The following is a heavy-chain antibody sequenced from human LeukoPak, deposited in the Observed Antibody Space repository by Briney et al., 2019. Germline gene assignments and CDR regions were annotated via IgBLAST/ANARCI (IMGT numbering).Heavy chain of an antibody. J-gene: IGHJ6*02. CDR3: AREPVLEYQLLLFAYYYYGMDV. Sequence: GASVKVSCKASGYTFTSYYMHWVRQAPGQGLEWMGIINPSGGSTSYAQKFQGRVTMTRDTSTSTAYMELSSLRSEDTAVYYCAREPVLEYQLLLFAYYYYGMDVWGQGTTVTVSS. V-gene: IGHV1-46*01. CDR1: GYTFTSYY. CDR2: INPSGGST. D-gene: IGHD2-2*01.